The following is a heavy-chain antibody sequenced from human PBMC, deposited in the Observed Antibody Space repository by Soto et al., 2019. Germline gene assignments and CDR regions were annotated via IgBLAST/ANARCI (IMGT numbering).Heavy chain of an antibody. J-gene: IGHJ5*02. Sequence: QVQLVQSGAEMKKPGASVKISCKASGYYFTGSYMHWVRQDPGQGLEWMGWINPNSGVTNYGQRFQGRVTMTRDTSISTAYLEVKRLTSDDTAVYYCATNLFSSTSRGSDFDPWGQGTLVIVSS. CDR2: INPNSGVT. V-gene: IGHV1-2*02. CDR3: ATNLFSSTSRGSDFDP. D-gene: IGHD2-2*01. CDR1: GYYFTGSY.